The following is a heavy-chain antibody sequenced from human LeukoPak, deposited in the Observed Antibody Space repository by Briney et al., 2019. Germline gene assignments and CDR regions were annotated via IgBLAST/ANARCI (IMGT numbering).Heavy chain of an antibody. CDR1: GFTFSSYA. Sequence: LPGGSLRLSCAASGFTFSSYAMSWVRQAPGKGLEWVSAISGSGGSTYYADSVKGRFTISRDNSKNTLYLQMNSPRAEDTAVYYCTSDYTMVYFDYWGQGTLVSASS. J-gene: IGHJ4*02. V-gene: IGHV3-23*01. CDR3: TSDYTMVYFDY. D-gene: IGHD3-3*01. CDR2: ISGSGGST.